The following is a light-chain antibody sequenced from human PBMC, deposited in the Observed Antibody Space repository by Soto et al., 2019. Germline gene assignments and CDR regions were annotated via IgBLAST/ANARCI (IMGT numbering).Light chain of an antibody. CDR1: QSVSSK. J-gene: IGKJ4*01. CDR3: QQRNNWPPVT. CDR2: GAS. Sequence: EIVMTQSPATLSVSPGERATLSCRASQSVSSKLAWYQQKPGQAPRLLIYGASTRATGIPARFSGSGSGTEFTLTISSLQSEDFAVYYCQQRNNWPPVTFGGGTKVEIK. V-gene: IGKV3-15*01.